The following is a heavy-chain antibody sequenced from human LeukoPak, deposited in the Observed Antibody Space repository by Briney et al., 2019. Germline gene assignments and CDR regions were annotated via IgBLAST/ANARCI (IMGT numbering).Heavy chain of an antibody. J-gene: IGHJ4*02. CDR1: GFTFDDYG. CDR3: AKDVTTSGTTRFDY. CDR2: INWNGGST. V-gene: IGHV3-20*04. D-gene: IGHD4-17*01. Sequence: GGSLRLSCAASGFTFDDYGMSWVRQAPGKGLEWVSGINWNGGSTYFADSVKGRFTISRDNSKKTLYLQMNSLRAEDTAVYYCAKDVTTSGTTRFDYWGQGTLVTVSS.